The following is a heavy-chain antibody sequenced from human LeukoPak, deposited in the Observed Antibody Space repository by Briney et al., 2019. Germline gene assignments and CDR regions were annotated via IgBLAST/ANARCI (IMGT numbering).Heavy chain of an antibody. V-gene: IGHV3-30*02. CDR3: VKEPDY. Sequence: PGGSLRLSCAASGFTFGSYGMHWVRQAPGKGLEWVSFVRYVGGNKYYGESVRGGCTTSRDNSKNTLFLQMNSLRTEDTAVYYCVKEPDYWGLGTLVTVSS. CDR1: GFTFGSYG. J-gene: IGHJ4*02. CDR2: VRYVGGNK.